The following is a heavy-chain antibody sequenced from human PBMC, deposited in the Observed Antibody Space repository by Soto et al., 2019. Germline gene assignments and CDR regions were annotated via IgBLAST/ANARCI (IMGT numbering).Heavy chain of an antibody. J-gene: IGHJ4*02. CDR3: ARESGSYYFDY. CDR2: IIPIFGTA. Sequence: SVKVSCKGSGGTFSSYSISWVRQAPGQGLECMGGIIPIFGTANYAQKFQGRVTVTADESTSTAYMELSSLRSEDTAVYYCARESGSYYFDYWGQGTLVTVSS. V-gene: IGHV1-69*13. CDR1: GGTFSSYS. D-gene: IGHD1-26*01.